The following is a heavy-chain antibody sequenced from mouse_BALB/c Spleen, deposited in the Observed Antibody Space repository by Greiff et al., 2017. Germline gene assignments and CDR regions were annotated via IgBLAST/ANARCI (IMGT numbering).Heavy chain of an antibody. CDR1: GYAFSSYW. J-gene: IGHJ2*01. Sequence: QVQLQQSGAELVRPGSSVKISCKASGYAFSSYWMNWVKQRPGQGLEWIGQIYPGDGDTNYNGKFKGKATLTADKSSSTAYMQLSSLTSEDSAVYFCASFMITPFDYWGQGTTLTVSS. CDR2: IYPGDGDT. CDR3: ASFMITPFDY. D-gene: IGHD2-4*01. V-gene: IGHV1-80*01.